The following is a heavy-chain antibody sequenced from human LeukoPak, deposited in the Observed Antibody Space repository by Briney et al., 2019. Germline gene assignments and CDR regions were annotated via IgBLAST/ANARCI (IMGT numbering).Heavy chain of an antibody. Sequence: GGPLRLSCAASGFTFSSYWMSWVRQAPGKGLEWVANIKQDGSEKYYVGFVKGRFTISRDNAKNSLYLQMNSLRAEDTAVYYCASPSRYDSSGYGWGQGTLVTVSS. J-gene: IGHJ4*02. D-gene: IGHD3-22*01. CDR2: IKQDGSEK. V-gene: IGHV3-7*01. CDR1: GFTFSSYW. CDR3: ASPSRYDSSGYG.